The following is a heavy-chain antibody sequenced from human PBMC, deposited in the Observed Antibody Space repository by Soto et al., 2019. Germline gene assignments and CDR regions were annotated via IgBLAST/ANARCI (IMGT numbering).Heavy chain of an antibody. Sequence: SETLSLTCTVSGGSISSYYWSWIRQPPGKGLEWIGYIYYSGSTNYNPSLKSRVTISVDTSKNQFSLKLSSVTAADTAVYYCASWGALSGYSSSWAVDYWGQGTLVTVSS. J-gene: IGHJ4*02. D-gene: IGHD6-13*01. CDR3: ASWGALSGYSSSWAVDY. CDR1: GGSISSYY. CDR2: IYYSGST. V-gene: IGHV4-59*01.